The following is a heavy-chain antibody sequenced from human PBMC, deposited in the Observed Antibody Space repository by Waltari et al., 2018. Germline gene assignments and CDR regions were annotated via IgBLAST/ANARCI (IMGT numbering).Heavy chain of an antibody. D-gene: IGHD3-22*01. CDR2: LRNTGGT. Sequence: HVQLQESGPGLVKPSETLSLTCTVPGDFLSDDHWTWLRQGPGKGLEWIAYLRNTGGTKCTPSLESRVTVSAVTSKKQFSLRLTSVTAADTAVYYCARLPTKYFDSLGWGFFDQWGQGILVTVSS. J-gene: IGHJ4*02. CDR3: ARLPTKYFDSLGWGFFDQ. V-gene: IGHV4-59*08. CDR1: GDFLSDDH.